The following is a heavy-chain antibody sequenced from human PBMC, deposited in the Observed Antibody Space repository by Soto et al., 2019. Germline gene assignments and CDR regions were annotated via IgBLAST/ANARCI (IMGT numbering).Heavy chain of an antibody. J-gene: IGHJ2*01. Sequence: QVQLVQSGAEVKKPGSSVKVSCKASGGTFSSYSINWVRQAPGQGLEWMGGIIPIFGTANYAQKGQGRVTLTADESTSTAHMELSSLRKEDTAVYYCARPFQSWPGGWYFELWGRGTLVTVSS. CDR3: ARPFQSWPGGWYFEL. CDR1: GGTFSSYS. CDR2: IIPIFGTA. V-gene: IGHV1-69*01. D-gene: IGHD3-16*01.